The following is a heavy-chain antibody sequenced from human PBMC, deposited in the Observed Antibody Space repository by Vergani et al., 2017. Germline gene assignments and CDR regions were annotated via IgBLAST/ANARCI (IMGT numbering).Heavy chain of an antibody. J-gene: IGHJ6*02. CDR3: ARDGTSRDGYNSPSLRSNYGMDV. CDR2: IYYSGST. Sequence: QVQLQESGPGLVKPSETLSLTCTVSGGSISSYYWSWIRQPPGKGLEWIGYIYYSGSTNYKPSLKSRVTISVDTSKNQFSLKLSSVTAADTAVYYCARDGTSRDGYNSPSLRSNYGMDVWGQGTTVTVSS. D-gene: IGHD5-24*01. V-gene: IGHV4-59*01. CDR1: GGSISSYY.